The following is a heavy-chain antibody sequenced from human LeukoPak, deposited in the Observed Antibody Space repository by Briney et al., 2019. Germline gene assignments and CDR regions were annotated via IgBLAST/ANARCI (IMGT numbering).Heavy chain of an antibody. D-gene: IGHD1-1*01. V-gene: IGHV4-4*07. CDR3: ARPLIHDGAFDI. CDR1: GGSLSSYY. Sequence: SETLSLTCTVSGGSLSSYYWSWIRQPAGKGLEWIGRIYTSGSTNYNPSLKSRVTMSVDTSKNQFSLKLSSVTAADPAVYYCARPLIHDGAFDIWGQGTMVTVSS. CDR2: IYTSGST. J-gene: IGHJ3*02.